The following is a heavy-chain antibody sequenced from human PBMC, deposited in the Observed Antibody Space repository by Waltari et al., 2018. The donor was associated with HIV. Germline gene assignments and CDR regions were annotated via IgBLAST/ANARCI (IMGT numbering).Heavy chain of an antibody. V-gene: IGHV4-4*07. Sequence: QVQLQESGPGLVTPSETLSLTCTVSGGSISGYSWRWIRQPAGKGLEWIGQIYISGSTNYNPSLKSRVTMSLDASKNLFSLKMRSVTAADTAVYYCARENILLLFGESYYNYYGMDVWGQGTTVTVSS. CDR1: GGSISGYS. CDR2: IYISGST. D-gene: IGHD3-10*01. CDR3: ARENILLLFGESYYNYYGMDV. J-gene: IGHJ6*02.